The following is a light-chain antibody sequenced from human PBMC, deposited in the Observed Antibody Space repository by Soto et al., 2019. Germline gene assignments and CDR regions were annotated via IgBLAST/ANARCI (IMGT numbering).Light chain of an antibody. CDR2: CAS. J-gene: IGKJ4*01. CDR1: QSVNIY. CDR3: QQYDDWLPLT. Sequence: EIVMTQSPATLSVSPGERATLSCRASQSVNIYLAWYQQKPGQAPRLLIFCASYRTAAIPARFSGSGSGREFNLPISSLQDEDFAVYFCQQYDDWLPLTFGGGTKVEIK. V-gene: IGKV3D-15*01.